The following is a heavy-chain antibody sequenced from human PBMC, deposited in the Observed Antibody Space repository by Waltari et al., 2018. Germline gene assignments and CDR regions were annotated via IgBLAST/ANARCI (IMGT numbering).Heavy chain of an antibody. J-gene: IGHJ6*03. CDR1: GCSFASYG. V-gene: IGHV1-69*14. CDR2: IIPTVGTT. CDR3: AGGYYESSGFSFYYFYHMDV. D-gene: IGHD3-22*01. Sequence: QVQLVQSGAEVKTPGSSVTVSCTASGCSFASYGISWVRQAPGQGLEWMGGIIPTVGTTNYAQKFQGRVTINADKSTSTAYMHLTSLRSEDAAVYYCAGGYYESSGFSFYYFYHMDVWGKGTTVTVSS.